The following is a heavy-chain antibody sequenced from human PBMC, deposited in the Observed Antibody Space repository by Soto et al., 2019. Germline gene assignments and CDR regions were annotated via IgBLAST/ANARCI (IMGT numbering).Heavy chain of an antibody. J-gene: IGHJ3*02. Sequence: PXETLSLTCSVSGVSISSSSYYWGWIRQPPGKGLEWIGSIYYSGTTFHNPSLKSRVSISVDTSKNHFSLNLTSVTAADTAVYYCARQGTRLMPIITTVPASTFAIWGQGTSVPVAS. V-gene: IGHV4-39*01. CDR2: IYYSGTT. CDR1: GVSISSSSYY. D-gene: IGHD3-10*01. CDR3: ARQGTRLMPIITTVPASTFAI.